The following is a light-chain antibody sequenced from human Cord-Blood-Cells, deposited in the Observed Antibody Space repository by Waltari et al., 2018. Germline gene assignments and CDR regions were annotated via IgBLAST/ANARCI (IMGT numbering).Light chain of an antibody. J-gene: IGLJ1*01. Sequence: QSALTQPASVSGSPGQSITISCTGTSSDVGGYNYVSWYQQHPGKAPKLMIYDVSKRPSGVSNRFSCSKSGNTASLTISGLQAEDEADYYCSSYTSSSTLIFGTGTKVTVL. CDR2: DVS. CDR1: SSDVGGYNY. V-gene: IGLV2-14*01. CDR3: SSYTSSSTLI.